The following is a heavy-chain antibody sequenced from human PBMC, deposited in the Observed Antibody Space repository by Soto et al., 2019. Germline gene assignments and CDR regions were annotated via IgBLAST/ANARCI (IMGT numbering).Heavy chain of an antibody. Sequence: SETLSLTCAVYGGSFSGYYWSWIRQPPGKGLEWIGETNHSGSTNYNPSLKSRVTISVDTSKNQFSLKLSSVTAADTAVYYCARGSVVRGVILKYYFDYWGQGTLVTVSS. CDR2: TNHSGST. CDR3: ARGSVVRGVILKYYFDY. D-gene: IGHD3-10*01. J-gene: IGHJ4*02. CDR1: GGSFSGYY. V-gene: IGHV4-34*01.